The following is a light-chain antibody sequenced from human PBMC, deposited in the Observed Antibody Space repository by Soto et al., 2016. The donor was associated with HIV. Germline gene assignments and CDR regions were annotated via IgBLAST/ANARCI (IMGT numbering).Light chain of an antibody. CDR2: GAS. Sequence: DIQMTQSPASLSASVGDRVAISCRASQGIANYVAWYQKKAGKSPKLLIYGASTLQPGVPSRFSGRGSGTDFTLTISSLQPEDVATYYCQKYNGGRDLVFGGGTKVEIK. J-gene: IGKJ4*01. CDR3: QKYNGGRDLV. V-gene: IGKV1-27*01. CDR1: QGIANY.